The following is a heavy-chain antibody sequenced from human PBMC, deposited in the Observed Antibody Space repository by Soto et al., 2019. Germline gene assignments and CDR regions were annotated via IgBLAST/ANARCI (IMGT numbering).Heavy chain of an antibody. V-gene: IGHV3-48*03. J-gene: IGHJ6*02. CDR2: ISSSANTK. CDR3: ARDRSGDPAMVFLDSMDV. D-gene: IGHD5-18*01. CDR1: GFTFSSYE. Sequence: PGGSLRLSCAASGFTFSSYEMNWVRQAPGKGLEWVSYISSSANTKYYADSVKGRFTISRDNAKNSLYLQMNSLRAEDTAVSYCARDRSGDPAMVFLDSMDVWGQGTTVTVSS.